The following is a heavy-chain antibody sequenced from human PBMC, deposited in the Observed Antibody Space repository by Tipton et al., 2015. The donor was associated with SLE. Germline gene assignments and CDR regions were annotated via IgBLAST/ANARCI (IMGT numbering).Heavy chain of an antibody. CDR3: ARARCTGGSCYRPDAFDI. V-gene: IGHV4-59*01. CDR2: IYYSGST. D-gene: IGHD2-15*01. J-gene: IGHJ3*02. CDR1: GGSFSDYY. Sequence: TLSLTCAVYGGSFSDYYWSWIRQPPGKGLEWIAYIYYSGSTNYNPSLKSRVTISLDRSKNQLSLILTSVSAADTAVYYCARARCTGGSCYRPDAFDIWGQGTMVTVSS.